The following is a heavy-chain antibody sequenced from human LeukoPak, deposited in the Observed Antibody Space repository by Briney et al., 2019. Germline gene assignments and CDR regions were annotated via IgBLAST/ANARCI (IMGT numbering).Heavy chain of an antibody. Sequence: NPSETLSLTCTVSSGSISSHYWSWIRQPPGKGLEWIGYIYYSGSTNYNPSLKSRVTISVDTSKNQFSLKLSSVTAADTAVYYCARVRYDFWSGYLVDYWGQGTLVTVSS. CDR2: IYYSGST. CDR1: SGSISSHY. CDR3: ARVRYDFWSGYLVDY. D-gene: IGHD3-3*01. V-gene: IGHV4-59*11. J-gene: IGHJ4*02.